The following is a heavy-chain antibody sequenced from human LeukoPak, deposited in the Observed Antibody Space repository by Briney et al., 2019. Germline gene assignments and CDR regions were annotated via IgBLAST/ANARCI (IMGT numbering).Heavy chain of an antibody. CDR3: ARGGLWQIQLWLPGAFDI. V-gene: IGHV3-11*04. D-gene: IGHD5-18*01. Sequence: GGSLRPSSAASGLIFSDYYSNWVRQAPGKGLEWVSCISSSGNTIWYADSVTGRYTISRDNAKNSLYLQMNSLRAEDTVVYYCARGGLWQIQLWLPGAFDIWGQGTMVTVSS. CDR2: ISSSGNTI. J-gene: IGHJ3*02. CDR1: GLIFSDYY.